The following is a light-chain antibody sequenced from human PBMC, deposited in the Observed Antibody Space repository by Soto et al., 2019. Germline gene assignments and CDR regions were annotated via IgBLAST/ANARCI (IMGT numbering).Light chain of an antibody. J-gene: IGKJ1*01. Sequence: ERVLTQCPGSRSLSPGERATLSCGASQSVSNNYLAWYQQKPGQAPSLLIYGASNRATGIPDRFSGSGSGTDFTLTISRPEPEDSAVYYCQQYGTSGTFGQGTKVDIK. V-gene: IGKV3-20*01. CDR3: QQYGTSGT. CDR2: GAS. CDR1: QSVSNNY.